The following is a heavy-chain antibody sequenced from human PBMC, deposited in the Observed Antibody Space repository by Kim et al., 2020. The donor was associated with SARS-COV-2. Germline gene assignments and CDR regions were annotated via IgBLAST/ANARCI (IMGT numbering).Heavy chain of an antibody. CDR2: ISDDGNKK. J-gene: IGHJ4*02. Sequence: GGSLRLSCAASGFTFNIYTMHWVRQAPGKGLEWVAVISDDGNKKYYADSVKGRFTISRDNSKSTLYLQMKSLRAEDTAVYYCAREGYCTGGICKRAGDNWGQGTLVTVSS. D-gene: IGHD2-8*02. CDR1: GFTFNIYT. V-gene: IGHV3-30*04. CDR3: AREGYCTGGICKRAGDN.